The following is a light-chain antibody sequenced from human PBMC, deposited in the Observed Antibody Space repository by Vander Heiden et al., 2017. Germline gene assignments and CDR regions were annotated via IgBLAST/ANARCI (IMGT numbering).Light chain of an antibody. CDR3: QSYDSSLRDVV. J-gene: IGLJ2*01. CDR1: SSNIGAGYD. Sequence: QSVLTQPPSVSGAPGQMVTISCTGSSSNIGAGYDVHWYQQLPGTAPKLLIYGNSNRPSGVPDRFSGSKSGTSASLAITGLQAEDEADYYCQSYDSSLRDVVFGGGTKLTVL. CDR2: GNS. V-gene: IGLV1-40*01.